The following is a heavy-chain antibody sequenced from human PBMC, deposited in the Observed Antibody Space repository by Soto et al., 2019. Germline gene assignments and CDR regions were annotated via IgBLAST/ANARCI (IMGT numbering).Heavy chain of an antibody. J-gene: IGHJ6*02. CDR1: GFTFSSYS. CDR3: ARDREPDYGDLLGYYYGMDV. D-gene: IGHD4-17*01. Sequence: EVQLVESGGGSVQPGGSLRLSCAASGFTFSSYSINWVRQAPGKGLEWVSYISSSSSTIYYADSVKGRFTISRDNAKNSLYLQMNSLRDEDTAVYYCARDREPDYGDLLGYYYGMDVWGQGTTVTVS. CDR2: ISSSSSTI. V-gene: IGHV3-48*02.